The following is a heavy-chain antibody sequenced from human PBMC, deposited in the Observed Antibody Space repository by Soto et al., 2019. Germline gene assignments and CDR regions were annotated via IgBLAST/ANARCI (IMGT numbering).Heavy chain of an antibody. D-gene: IGHD3-3*01. J-gene: IGHJ6*02. V-gene: IGHV4-34*01. CDR2: INHSGST. CDR3: AGRGLTIFGVTYYYYYYGMDV. CDR1: GGSFSGYY. Sequence: PSETLSLTCAAYGGSFSGYYWSWIRQPPGKWLEWIGEINHSGSTNYNPSLKSRVTISVDTSKNQFSLKLSSVTAADTAVYYCAGRGLTIFGVTYYYYYYGMDVWGQGXTVTVSS.